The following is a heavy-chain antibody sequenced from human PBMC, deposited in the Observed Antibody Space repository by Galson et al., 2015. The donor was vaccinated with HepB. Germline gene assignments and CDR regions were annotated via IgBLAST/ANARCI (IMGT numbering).Heavy chain of an antibody. CDR2: VYSGGGT. D-gene: IGHD6-19*01. Sequence: SLRLSCAGSGFIVSDNYMHWVRQAPGKGLEWVSVVYSGGGTFYADSVKGRFTTSRDNSKNTMYLQMNTLRVEDTAVYHCVRDIRGGGWSLDYWGQGTLVTVSS. CDR3: VRDIRGGGWSLDY. J-gene: IGHJ4*02. CDR1: GFIVSDNY. V-gene: IGHV3-66*01.